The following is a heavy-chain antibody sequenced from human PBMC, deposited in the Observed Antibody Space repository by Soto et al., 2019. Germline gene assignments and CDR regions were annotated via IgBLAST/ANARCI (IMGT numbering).Heavy chain of an antibody. CDR2: ISYDGSNK. J-gene: IGHJ4*02. CDR3: ARDYYGSSDY. CDR1: GFTFSSYA. V-gene: IGHV3-30-3*01. Sequence: QVQLVDSGGGVVQPGRSLSLSCAASGFTFSSYAMHWVRQAPGKGLEWVAVISYDGSNKYYADSVKGRFTISRDNSKNTLYLQMNSLRAEDTAGYYGARDYYGSSDYWGQGTLVTVAS. D-gene: IGHD3-10*01.